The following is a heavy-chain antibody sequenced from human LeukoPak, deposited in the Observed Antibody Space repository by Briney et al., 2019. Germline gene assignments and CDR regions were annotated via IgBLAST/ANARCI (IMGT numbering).Heavy chain of an antibody. J-gene: IGHJ4*02. Sequence: SGGSLRLSCAASGFTFSSYAMSWVRQAPGKGLEWVSAISGSGGSTYYADSVKGRFTISRDNSKNTLYLQMNSLRAEDTAVYYCAKDFPPSEVRGVNFDYWGQGTLVTVSS. CDR2: ISGSGGST. CDR1: GFTFSSYA. D-gene: IGHD3-10*01. V-gene: IGHV3-23*01. CDR3: AKDFPPSEVRGVNFDY.